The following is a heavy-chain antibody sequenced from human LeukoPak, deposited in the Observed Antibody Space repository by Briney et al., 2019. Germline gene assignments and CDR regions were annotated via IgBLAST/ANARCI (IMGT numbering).Heavy chain of an antibody. CDR2: IIPIFGTA. CDR1: GGTFSSYA. Sequence: ASVKVSCKASGGTFSSYAISWVRQAPGQGLEWMGGIIPIFGTANYAQKFQGRVTITADESTSTAYMELSSLRSEDTAVYYCARGTGVYYGSGSYYNGTFDYWGQGTLVTVSS. D-gene: IGHD3-10*01. CDR3: ARGTGVYYGSGSYYNGTFDY. V-gene: IGHV1-69*01. J-gene: IGHJ4*02.